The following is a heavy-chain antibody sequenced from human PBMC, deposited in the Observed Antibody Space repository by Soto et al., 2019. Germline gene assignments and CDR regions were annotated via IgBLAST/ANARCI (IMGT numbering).Heavy chain of an antibody. J-gene: IGHJ6*02. CDR2: INPSGGST. CDR1: GYTFTSYY. V-gene: IGHV1-46*03. Sequence: ASVKVSCKASGYTFTSYYMHWVRQAPGQGLEWMGIINPSGGSTSYAQKFQGRVTMTRDTSTSTVYMEVSSLRSEDTAVYYCAIDRPPRRLAAAPVGSLTLGYAMDVRG. CDR3: AIDRPPRRLAAAPVGSLTLGYAMDV. D-gene: IGHD6-13*01.